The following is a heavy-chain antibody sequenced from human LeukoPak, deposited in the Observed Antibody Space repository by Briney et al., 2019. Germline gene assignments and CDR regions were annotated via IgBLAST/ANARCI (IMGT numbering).Heavy chain of an antibody. V-gene: IGHV4-59*08. CDR2: IYYSGST. CDR3: ARLAARNWFDP. CDR1: GGSINNYY. J-gene: IGHJ5*02. Sequence: SETLSLTCTVSGGSINNYYWSWIRQPPGKGLEWIGYIYYSGSTNYNPSLKSRVTISVDTSKNQFSLKLSSVTAADTAVYYCARLAARNWFDPWGQGTLVTVSS.